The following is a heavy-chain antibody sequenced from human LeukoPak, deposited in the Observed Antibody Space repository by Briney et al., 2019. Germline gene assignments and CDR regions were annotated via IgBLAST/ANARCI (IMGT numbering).Heavy chain of an antibody. V-gene: IGHV3-7*01. CDR3: ARRYFDY. D-gene: IGHD2-15*01. Sequence: GGSLRLSCAASGFTFSTCAMSWVRQAPGKGLEWVANIKQDGSEKYYVDSVKGRFTISRDNAKNSLYLQMNSLRAEDTAVYYCARRYFDYWGQGTLVTVSS. J-gene: IGHJ4*02. CDR2: IKQDGSEK. CDR1: GFTFSTCA.